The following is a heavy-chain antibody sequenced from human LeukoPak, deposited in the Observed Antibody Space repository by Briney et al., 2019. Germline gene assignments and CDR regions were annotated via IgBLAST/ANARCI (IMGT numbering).Heavy chain of an antibody. J-gene: IGHJ4*02. Sequence: ASVKVSCKASGYTFTSYVMHWVRQAPGQRLQWMGRINAGTGNTKYSQQFQGRVTITRDTSASTAYMELSRLRSDDTAVYYCARVDTAMVAGGGDYWGQGTLVTVSS. CDR1: GYTFTSYV. CDR2: INAGTGNT. V-gene: IGHV1-3*01. D-gene: IGHD5-18*01. CDR3: ARVDTAMVAGGGDY.